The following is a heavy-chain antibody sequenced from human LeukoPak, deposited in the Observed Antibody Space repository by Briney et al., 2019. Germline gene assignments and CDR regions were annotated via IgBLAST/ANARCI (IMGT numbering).Heavy chain of an antibody. Sequence: PGGSLRLSCAASGFTLSSYEMNWVRQAPGKGLEWVLYLSSSGSTIYYADSVKGRFTISRDSAKNSLYLQMNSLRAEDTAVYYCATGIQGFDYWGQGTLVTVSS. CDR3: ATGIQGFDY. J-gene: IGHJ4*02. CDR2: LSSSGSTI. V-gene: IGHV3-48*03. CDR1: GFTLSSYE. D-gene: IGHD5-18*01.